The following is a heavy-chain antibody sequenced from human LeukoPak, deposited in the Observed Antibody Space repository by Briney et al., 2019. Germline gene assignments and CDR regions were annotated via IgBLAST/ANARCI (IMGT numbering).Heavy chain of an antibody. CDR2: ISGSGGST. V-gene: IGHV3-23*01. J-gene: IGHJ4*02. CDR1: GFTFSSYA. D-gene: IGHD6-6*01. Sequence: GGSLRLSCAASGFTFSSYAMSSVCDAPGKRQERGSAISGSGGSTYYADSVKGRLTISRDNSKNTLYLQMNSLRAEDTAVYYCAKELSRWSSSSDYWGQGTLVTVSS. CDR3: AKELSRWSSSSDY.